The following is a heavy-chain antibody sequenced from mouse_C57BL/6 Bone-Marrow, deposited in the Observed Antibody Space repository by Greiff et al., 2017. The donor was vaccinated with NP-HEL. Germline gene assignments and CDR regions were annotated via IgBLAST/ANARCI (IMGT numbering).Heavy chain of an antibody. J-gene: IGHJ2*01. Sequence: VQLQQPGAELVRPGTSVKLSCKASGYTFTSYWMHWVKQRPGQGLEWIGVIDPSDSYTNYNQKFKGKATLTVDTSSSTAYMQLSSLTSEDSAVYYCAKLGRDYWGQGTTLTVSS. CDR1: GYTFTSYW. D-gene: IGHD4-1*01. CDR2: IDPSDSYT. V-gene: IGHV1-59*01. CDR3: AKLGRDY.